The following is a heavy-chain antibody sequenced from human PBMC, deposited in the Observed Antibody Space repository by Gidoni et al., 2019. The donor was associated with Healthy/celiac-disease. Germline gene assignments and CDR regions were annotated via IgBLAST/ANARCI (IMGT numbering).Heavy chain of an antibody. CDR1: GFTVSSHY. CDR3: ARDDYCSGGSCYSGGMAV. Sequence: EVQLVETGGGLIQPGGSLRLSCAASGFTVSSHYMSWVRQAPGKGLEWVSVIYSGGSTYYADSVKGRFTISRDNSKNTLYLQMNSLRAEDTAVYYCARDDYCSGGSCYSGGMAVWGQGTTVTVSS. J-gene: IGHJ6*02. CDR2: IYSGGST. D-gene: IGHD2-15*01. V-gene: IGHV3-53*02.